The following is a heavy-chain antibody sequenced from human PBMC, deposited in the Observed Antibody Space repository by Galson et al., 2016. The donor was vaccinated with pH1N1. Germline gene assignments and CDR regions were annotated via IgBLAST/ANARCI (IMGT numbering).Heavy chain of an antibody. CDR1: GYIFSTFW. CDR3: ARHQSSSDDYFFYNMDV. J-gene: IGHJ6*02. D-gene: IGHD6-6*01. CDR2: VYPADSAT. Sequence: QSGAEVKKPGESLKISCKGSGYIFSTFWIGWVRQMPGKGLEWMVIVYPADSATRYNSSFKGQVTISVDKSISTAYLQWSILKASDSAIYFCARHQSSSDDYFFYNMDVWGQGTTVTVSS. V-gene: IGHV5-51*01.